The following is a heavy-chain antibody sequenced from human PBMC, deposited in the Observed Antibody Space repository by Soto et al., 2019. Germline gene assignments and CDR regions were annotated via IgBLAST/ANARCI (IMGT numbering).Heavy chain of an antibody. CDR3: ARGHCTSTICYRQYYGMDV. CDR1: GITISSYE. Sequence: EVQLVESGGGLVQPGGSLRLSCVDSGITISSYEMNWVRQAPGKGLEWVSYINNRGTTIYYADSVKGRFTISRDNAKNALYLQMNSLRDEDTAVYYCARGHCTSTICYRQYYGMDVWGQGTTVTVSS. V-gene: IGHV3-48*03. CDR2: INNRGTTI. D-gene: IGHD2-2*02. J-gene: IGHJ6*02.